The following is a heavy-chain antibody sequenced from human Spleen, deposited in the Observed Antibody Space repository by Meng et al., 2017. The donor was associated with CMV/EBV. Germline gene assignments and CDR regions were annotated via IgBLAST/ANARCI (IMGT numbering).Heavy chain of an antibody. CDR2: INSDGSST. Sequence: GESLKISCAASGFTFSAYTLNWVRQAPGKGLVWVSRINSDGSSTSYADSVKGRFTISRDNAKNTLYLQMNSLRAEDTAVYYCARKYYDFWSGYSEGFDYWGQGTLVIVSS. J-gene: IGHJ4*02. V-gene: IGHV3-74*01. CDR3: ARKYYDFWSGYSEGFDY. D-gene: IGHD3-3*01. CDR1: GFTFSAYT.